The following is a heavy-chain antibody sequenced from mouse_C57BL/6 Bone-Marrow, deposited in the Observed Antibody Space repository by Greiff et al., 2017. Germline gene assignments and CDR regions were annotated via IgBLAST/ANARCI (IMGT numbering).Heavy chain of an antibody. CDR1: GFTFSDYG. D-gene: IGHD2-3*01. Sequence: EVKLVESGGGLVKPGGSLKLSCAASGFTFSDYGMHWVRQAPEKGLEWVAYISSGSSTIYYADTVKGRFTISRDNAKNTLFLQMTSLRSEDTAMYYCARPIYDGYYEGYWGQGTSVTVSS. CDR3: ARPIYDGYYEGY. CDR2: ISSGSSTI. V-gene: IGHV5-17*01. J-gene: IGHJ4*01.